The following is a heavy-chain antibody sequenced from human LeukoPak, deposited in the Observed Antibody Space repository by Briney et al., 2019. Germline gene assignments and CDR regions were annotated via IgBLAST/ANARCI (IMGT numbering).Heavy chain of an antibody. V-gene: IGHV1-69*05. Sequence: SVKVSCKASGGTFSSYAISWVRQAPGQGLERMGGIIPIFGTANYAQKFQGRVTITTDESTSTAYMELSSLRSEDTAVYYCARGTGITIFGVVTGNWFDSWGQGTLVTVSS. CDR2: IIPIFGTA. D-gene: IGHD3-3*01. CDR1: GGTFSSYA. CDR3: ARGTGITIFGVVTGNWFDS. J-gene: IGHJ5*01.